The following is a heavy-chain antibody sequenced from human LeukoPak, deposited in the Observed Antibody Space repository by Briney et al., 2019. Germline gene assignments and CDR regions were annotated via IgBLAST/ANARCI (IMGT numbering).Heavy chain of an antibody. V-gene: IGHV3-30*18. D-gene: IGHD3-3*02. Sequence: AGGSLRLSCAPSGFTFTSSGMHWVRQAPGKGLEWVAVISSDGSDKYYADSVRGRFTISRDNSKNTLYLQMNSLRVEDTAAYYCAKDRSIDWALDYWGQGTLVTVSS. CDR2: ISSDGSDK. CDR3: AKDRSIDWALDY. CDR1: GFTFTSSG. J-gene: IGHJ4*02.